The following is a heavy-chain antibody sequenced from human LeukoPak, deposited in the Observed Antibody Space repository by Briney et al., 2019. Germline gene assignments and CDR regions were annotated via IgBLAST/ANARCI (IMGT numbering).Heavy chain of an antibody. V-gene: IGHV3-74*01. Sequence: GGPLRLSCAASGFTFSSYWMHWVRQAPGKGLVRVSRVNSDGSSTTYADSVKGRFTISRDNAKNTLYLQMNSLRAEDTAVYYCARGSTQYSSGWYGLDYWGQGTLVTVSS. J-gene: IGHJ4*02. CDR1: GFTFSSYW. D-gene: IGHD6-19*01. CDR3: ARGSTQYSSGWYGLDY. CDR2: VNSDGSST.